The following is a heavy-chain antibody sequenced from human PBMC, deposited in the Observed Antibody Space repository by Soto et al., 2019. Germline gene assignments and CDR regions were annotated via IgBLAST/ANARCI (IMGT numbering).Heavy chain of an antibody. J-gene: IGHJ3*02. D-gene: IGHD1-26*01. CDR2: ISVGGGSI. CDR3: VRDHRWDFDI. V-gene: IGHV3-48*02. CDR1: GFTFRDYA. Sequence: EVQLVESGGGLVQPGGSLRVSCIDSGFTFRDYAFNWVRQAPGKGLEWVSYISVGGGSIFYADSVKGRFTISRDDARNSVYLQMNPLRHEDTAVYHCVRDHRWDFDIWRQGTVVTVSS.